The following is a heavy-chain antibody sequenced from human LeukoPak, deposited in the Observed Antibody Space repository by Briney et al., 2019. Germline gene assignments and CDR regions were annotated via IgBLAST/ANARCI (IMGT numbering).Heavy chain of an antibody. V-gene: IGHV3-30*18. CDR1: GFTFSSYG. J-gene: IGHJ4*02. Sequence: GRSLRLSCAASGFTFSSYGMHWVRQAPGKGLEWVAVISYDGSNKYYADSVKGRFTISRDNSKNTLYLQMNSLRAEDTAVYYCAKDISGGWSTWMFDYWGQGTLVTVSS. D-gene: IGHD6-19*01. CDR2: ISYDGSNK. CDR3: AKDISGGWSTWMFDY.